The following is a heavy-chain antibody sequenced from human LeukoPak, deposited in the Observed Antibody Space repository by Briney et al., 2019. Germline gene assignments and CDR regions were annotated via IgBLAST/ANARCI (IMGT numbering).Heavy chain of an antibody. J-gene: IGHJ3*02. Sequence: TGGSLRLSCAASGFTFSSYGMHWVRQAPGKGLEWVAVIWYDGSNKYYADSVKGRFTISRDNSKNTLYLQMSSLRAEDTAVYYCAKDFTMIAEGAFDIWGQGTMVTVSS. CDR2: IWYDGSNK. D-gene: IGHD3-22*01. CDR1: GFTFSSYG. V-gene: IGHV3-33*06. CDR3: AKDFTMIAEGAFDI.